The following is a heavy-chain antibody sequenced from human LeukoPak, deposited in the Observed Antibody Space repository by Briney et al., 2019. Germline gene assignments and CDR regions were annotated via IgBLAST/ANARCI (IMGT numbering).Heavy chain of an antibody. V-gene: IGHV3-7*03. CDR2: INQDESEK. Sequence: PGGSLRLSCAVSGFTFSFYWMSWVRQAPGKGLEWVANINQDESEKYYVDSVKGRFTISRDNAENSVYLQMNSLRAEDTAVYYCAKDWNSGYYFDYWGQGTLVTVSS. D-gene: IGHD1-7*01. CDR3: AKDWNSGYYFDY. CDR1: GFTFSFYW. J-gene: IGHJ4*02.